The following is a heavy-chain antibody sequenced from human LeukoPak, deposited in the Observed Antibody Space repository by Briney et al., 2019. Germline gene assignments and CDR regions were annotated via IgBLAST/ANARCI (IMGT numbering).Heavy chain of an antibody. CDR1: GYTFTSYG. V-gene: IGHV1-18*01. Sequence: ASVKVSCKASGYTFTSYGISWVRQAPGQGLEWMGWISAYNGNTNYAQKLQDRVILTTDTSTTTAYMELRSLRSDDTAIYYCVRDRLHAFDFWGHGTLVTVSS. J-gene: IGHJ3*01. CDR3: VRDRLHAFDF. CDR2: ISAYNGNT. D-gene: IGHD6-25*01.